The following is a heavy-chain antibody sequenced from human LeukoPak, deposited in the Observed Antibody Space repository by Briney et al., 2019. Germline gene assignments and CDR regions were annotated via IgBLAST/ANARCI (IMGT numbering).Heavy chain of an antibody. D-gene: IGHD3-22*01. CDR1: GGSISSYY. V-gene: IGHV4-59*08. J-gene: IGHJ3*02. CDR2: IYYSGST. Sequence: SETLSLTCTVSGGSISSYYWSWIRQPPGKGLEWIGYIYYSGSTNYNPSLKSRVTISVDTSKNQFSLKLSSVTAADTAVYYCARGPYYYDSSGYHPWAFDIWGQGTMVTVSS. CDR3: ARGPYYYDSSGYHPWAFDI.